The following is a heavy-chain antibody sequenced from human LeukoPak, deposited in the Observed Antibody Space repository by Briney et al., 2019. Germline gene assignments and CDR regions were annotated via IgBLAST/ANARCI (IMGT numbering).Heavy chain of an antibody. D-gene: IGHD3-22*01. CDR2: ISGYNGNT. CDR1: GYTFIRYG. V-gene: IGHV1-18*01. Sequence: ASVKVSCKASGYTFIRYGISWVRQAPGQGLEWMGWISGYNGNTNYEQKLQGRVTMTTDTSTSTAYMELSRLRSDDTAVYYCARAPYYYDSSGPIDYWGQGTLVTVSS. J-gene: IGHJ4*02. CDR3: ARAPYYYDSSGPIDY.